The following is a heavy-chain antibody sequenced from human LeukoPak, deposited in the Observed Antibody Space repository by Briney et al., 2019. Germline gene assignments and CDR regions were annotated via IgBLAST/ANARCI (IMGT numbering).Heavy chain of an antibody. CDR3: TREVGTTVTTPDY. D-gene: IGHD4-17*01. CDR1: GFTFGDYG. V-gene: IGHV3-49*03. CDR2: IRSKAYGGTT. Sequence: GGSLRLSCTASGFTFGDYGMSWFRQAPGKGLEWVGFIRSKAYGGTTEYAASVKGRFTISRDDSKSIAYLQMNSLKTEDTAVYYCTREVGTTVTTPDYWGQGTLVTVSS. J-gene: IGHJ4*02.